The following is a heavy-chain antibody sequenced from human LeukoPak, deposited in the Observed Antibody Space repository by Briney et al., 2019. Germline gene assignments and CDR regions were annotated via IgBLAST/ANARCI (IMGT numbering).Heavy chain of an antibody. CDR2: IKSKTDGGTT. CDR1: GFTFSNAW. D-gene: IGHD5-18*01. Sequence: PGGSLRLSCAASGFTFSNAWMSWVRQAPGKGLEWVGRIKSKTDGGTTNYAAPVKGRFTISRDDSKNTLYLQMNSLKTEDTAVYYCTSRRGYSYGGRIDYWGQGTLVTVSS. V-gene: IGHV3-15*01. CDR3: TSRRGYSYGGRIDY. J-gene: IGHJ4*02.